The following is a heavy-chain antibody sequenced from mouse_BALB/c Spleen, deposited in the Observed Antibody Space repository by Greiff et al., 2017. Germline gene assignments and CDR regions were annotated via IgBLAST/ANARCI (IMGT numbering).Heavy chain of an antibody. J-gene: IGHJ3*01. Sequence: EVKLVESGPGLVKPSQSLSLTCTVTGYSITSDYAWNWIRQFPGNKLEWMGYISYSGSTSYNPSLKSRISITRDTSKNQFFLQLNSVTTEDTATYYCARRTMITTGFAYWGQGTLVTVSA. CDR3: ARRTMITTGFAY. CDR2: ISYSGST. V-gene: IGHV3-2*02. D-gene: IGHD2-4*01. CDR1: GYSITSDYA.